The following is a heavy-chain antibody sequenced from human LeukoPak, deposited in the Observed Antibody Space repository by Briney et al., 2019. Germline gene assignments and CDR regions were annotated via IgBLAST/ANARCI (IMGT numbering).Heavy chain of an antibody. V-gene: IGHV1-69*05. CDR2: IIPIFGTA. CDR1: GGTFSSYA. D-gene: IGHD5-18*01. J-gene: IGHJ2*01. Sequence: ASVKVSCKASGGTFSSYAISWVRQAPGQGLEWMGGIIPIFGTANYAQKFQGRVTITTDESTSTAYMELSSLRSEDTAVYYCAGRAMVTDWYFDLWGRGTLVTVSS. CDR3: AGRAMVTDWYFDL.